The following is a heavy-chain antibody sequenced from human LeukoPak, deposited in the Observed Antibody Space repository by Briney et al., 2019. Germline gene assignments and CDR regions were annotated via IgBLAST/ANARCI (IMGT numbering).Heavy chain of an antibody. CDR3: AKDKGIAAAPLDYMDV. V-gene: IGHV3-23*01. J-gene: IGHJ6*03. CDR2: ISGSGGST. D-gene: IGHD6-13*01. Sequence: GGSLRLSCAVSGFTVSSNYMSWVRQAPGKELEWVSAISGSGGSTYYADSVKGRFAISRDNSKNTLYLQMSSLRAEDTAVYYCAKDKGIAAAPLDYMDVWGKGTTVTVSS. CDR1: GFTVSSNY.